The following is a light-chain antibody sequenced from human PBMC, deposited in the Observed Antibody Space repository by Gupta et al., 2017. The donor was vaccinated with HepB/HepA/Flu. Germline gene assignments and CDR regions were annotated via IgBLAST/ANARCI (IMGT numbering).Light chain of an antibody. CDR3: QGYNTWT. J-gene: IGKJ1*01. Sequence: DIVLTQSPATLSLSPGESATLSCRASQSVSSDLAWHQQQPGQAPRLLSYSASNTATPLPARFSGSGSETVFTLTRSSLEPEDFGVSYCQGYNTWTFGQGTKVEIK. CDR2: SAS. V-gene: IGKV3-11*01. CDR1: QSVSSD.